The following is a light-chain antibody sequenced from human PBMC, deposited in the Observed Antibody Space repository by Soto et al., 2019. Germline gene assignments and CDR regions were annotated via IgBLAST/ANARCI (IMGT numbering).Light chain of an antibody. CDR1: QSVRNNY. J-gene: IGKJ4*01. Sequence: EIVLTQSPDTLSLSPGERATLSCRASQSVRNNYLAWYQQKPGQAPRFLIYDTSSRATGIPERFSGSRSGTDITLTISRLEPEDVTVYYCQQYGRSPLTFGGGTKVEIK. CDR2: DTS. CDR3: QQYGRSPLT. V-gene: IGKV3-20*01.